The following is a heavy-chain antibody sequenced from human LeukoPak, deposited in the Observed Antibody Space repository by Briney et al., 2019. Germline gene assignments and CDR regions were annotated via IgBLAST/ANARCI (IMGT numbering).Heavy chain of an antibody. CDR3: ARSHRLGPVIVAHFGR. J-gene: IGHJ4*02. CDR1: GGTFSSYA. V-gene: IGHV1-69*13. D-gene: IGHD2-15*01. Sequence: SVKVSCKASGGTFSSYAISWVRQAPGQGLEWMGGIIPIFGTANYAQKFQGRVTITADESTSTAYMELSSLRSEDTAVYYCARSHRLGPVIVAHFGRWGQGTLVTVSS. CDR2: IIPIFGTA.